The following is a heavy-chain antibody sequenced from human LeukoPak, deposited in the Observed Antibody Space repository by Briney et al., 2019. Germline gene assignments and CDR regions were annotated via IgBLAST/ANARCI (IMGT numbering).Heavy chain of an antibody. J-gene: IGHJ1*01. CDR3: ARDRIRGIVVVPFQH. V-gene: IGHV3-48*01. CDR2: ISSSSSTI. CDR1: GFTFSSYS. Sequence: GGSLRLSCAASGFTFSSYSMNWVRQAPGKGLEWVSYISSSSSTIYYADSVKGRFTISRDNAKNSLYLQMNSLRAEDTAVYYCARDRIRGIVVVPFQHWGQGTLVTISS. D-gene: IGHD2-2*01.